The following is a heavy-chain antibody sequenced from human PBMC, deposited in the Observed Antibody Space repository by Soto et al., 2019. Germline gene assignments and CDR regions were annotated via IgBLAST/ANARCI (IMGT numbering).Heavy chain of an antibody. CDR3: AKDTYYYAMDV. CDR2: ISYDGSNK. J-gene: IGHJ6*02. V-gene: IGHV3-30*18. CDR1: GFTFSPYG. Sequence: QVQLVESGGGVVQPGRSLRLSCAASGFTFSPYGMHWVRQAPGKGLEWVAVISYDGSNKYYADSVKGRFTISRDNSKNTLFLQMDSLRAEVTALYYCAKDTYYYAMDVWGQGATVTVSS.